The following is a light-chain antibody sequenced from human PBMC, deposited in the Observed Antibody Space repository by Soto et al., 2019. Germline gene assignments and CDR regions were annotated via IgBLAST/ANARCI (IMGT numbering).Light chain of an antibody. CDR3: QQYKKWPRT. CDR1: QSISSN. Sequence: EIVMTQSPATLSVSPGERATLSCRASQSISSNLAWYQQKPGQAPRLLIDDASTRAAGIPARFNGGGSGTEFTLTISSLQSEDFALYYCQQYKKWPRTFGHGTKVDIK. V-gene: IGKV3-15*01. CDR2: DAS. J-gene: IGKJ1*01.